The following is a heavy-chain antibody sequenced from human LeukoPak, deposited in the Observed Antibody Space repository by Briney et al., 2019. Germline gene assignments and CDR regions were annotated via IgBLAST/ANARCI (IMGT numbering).Heavy chain of an antibody. CDR3: AKDQSRLWFGELRGAFDI. CDR2: IDGGGDAT. V-gene: IGHV3-23*01. CDR1: GFTFNNYA. J-gene: IGHJ3*02. Sequence: GGSLRLSCAASGFTFNNYAMGWVRQPPGKGLEWLSAIDGGGDATKYADSVKGRSTISRDNSKNMLYLQMNSLRAEDTAVYYCAKDQSRLWFGELRGAFDIWGQGTMVTVSS. D-gene: IGHD3-10*01.